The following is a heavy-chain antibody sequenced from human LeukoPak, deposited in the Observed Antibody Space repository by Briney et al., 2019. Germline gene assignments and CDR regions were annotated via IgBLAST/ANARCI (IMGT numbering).Heavy chain of an antibody. Sequence: GASVKVSCKASGYTFTGYYMHWVRQARGQGLEWMGWINPNSGGTNYAQKFQGRVTMTRDTSISTAYMELSRLRSDDTAVYYCATVGVYSGSYSGSVDIWGQGTMVTVSS. D-gene: IGHD1-26*01. V-gene: IGHV1-2*02. CDR3: ATVGVYSGSYSGSVDI. CDR1: GYTFTGYY. CDR2: INPNSGGT. J-gene: IGHJ3*02.